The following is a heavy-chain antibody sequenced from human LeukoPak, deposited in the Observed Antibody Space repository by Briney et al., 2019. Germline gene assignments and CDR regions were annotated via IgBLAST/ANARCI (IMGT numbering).Heavy chain of an antibody. V-gene: IGHV4-59*01. CDR1: GGSISSYY. D-gene: IGHD2-15*01. CDR2: INHSGST. Sequence: KPSETLSLTCTVSGGSISSYYWSWIRQPPGKGLEWIGYINHSGSTNYNPSLKSRVTISVDTSKNQFSLKLSSVTAADTAVYYCARAHDIVVVVAATHDAFDIWGQGTMVTVSS. J-gene: IGHJ3*02. CDR3: ARAHDIVVVVAATHDAFDI.